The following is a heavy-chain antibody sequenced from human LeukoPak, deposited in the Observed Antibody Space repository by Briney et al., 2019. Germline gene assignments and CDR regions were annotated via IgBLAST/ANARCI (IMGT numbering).Heavy chain of an antibody. Sequence: GGSLRLSCVASGFTFSSSGIHWVRQAPGKGLEWVAVISYDGNNKYYADSVKGRFTISRDNSKNTLYLQMNSLRAEDTAVYYCAKSPRGIAPYYYYGMDGWGQGTTVTVSS. D-gene: IGHD2-21*01. CDR3: AKSPRGIAPYYYYGMDG. V-gene: IGHV3-30*18. J-gene: IGHJ6*02. CDR2: ISYDGNNK. CDR1: GFTFSSSG.